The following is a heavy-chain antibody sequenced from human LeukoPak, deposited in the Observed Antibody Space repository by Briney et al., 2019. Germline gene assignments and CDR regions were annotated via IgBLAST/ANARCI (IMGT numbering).Heavy chain of an antibody. V-gene: IGHV4-39*07. D-gene: IGHD6-19*01. CDR1: GGSISSSSYY. J-gene: IGHJ4*02. CDR3: ARVSIAVAKD. CDR2: IYYSGST. Sequence: PSETLSLTCTVSGGSISSSSYYWGWIRQPPGKGLEWIGSIYYSGSTYYNPSLKSRVTISVDTSKNQFSLKLSSVTAADTAVYYCARVSIAVAKDWGQGTLVTVSS.